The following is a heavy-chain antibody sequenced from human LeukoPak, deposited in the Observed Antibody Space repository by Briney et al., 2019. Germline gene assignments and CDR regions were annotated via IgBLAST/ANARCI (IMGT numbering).Heavy chain of an antibody. V-gene: IGHV3-21*01. J-gene: IGHJ4*02. D-gene: IGHD2-2*01. CDR1: GFTFSSYS. CDR2: ISSSSSYI. CDR3: AGENIVVVPAAI. Sequence: SGGSLRLSCAASGFTFSSYSMNWVRQAPGKGLEWVSSISSSSSYIYYADSVKGRFTISRDNAKNSLYLQMNSLRAEDTAVYYCAGENIVVVPAAIWGQGTLVTVSS.